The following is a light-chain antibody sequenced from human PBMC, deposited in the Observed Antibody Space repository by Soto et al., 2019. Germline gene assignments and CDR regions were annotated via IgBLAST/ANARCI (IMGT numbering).Light chain of an antibody. V-gene: IGKV3-11*01. CDR1: QSVSSY. CDR2: DAS. J-gene: IGKJ3*01. Sequence: EIVLTQSPATLSLSPGERATLSCRASQSVSSYLAWYQQKHGQAPRLLIYDASNRATGIPARFSGSGSGTDFTRTISCLEPEDFAVYYCQQRSNWPPSFGPGTTVDIK. CDR3: QQRSNWPPS.